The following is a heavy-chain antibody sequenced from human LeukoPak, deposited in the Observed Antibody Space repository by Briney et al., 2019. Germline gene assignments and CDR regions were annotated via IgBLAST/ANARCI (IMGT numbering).Heavy chain of an antibody. CDR1: GYTFTGYN. J-gene: IGHJ4*02. V-gene: IGHV1-2*02. Sequence: ASVKVSCKAFGYTFTGYNMHWVRQVPGQGLEWMGWINPNSGDTNYAQNFQGRVTMTRDTSISTAYMELNRLRSDDTAVYYCAIVGEALDYWGQGTLVTVSS. CDR2: INPNSGDT. CDR3: AIVGEALDY. D-gene: IGHD4-17*01.